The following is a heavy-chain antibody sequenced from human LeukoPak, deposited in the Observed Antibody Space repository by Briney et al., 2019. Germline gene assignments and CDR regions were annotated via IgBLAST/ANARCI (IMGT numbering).Heavy chain of an antibody. CDR2: IWYDGTNK. D-gene: IGHD5-24*01. CDR1: GFTFSSYG. V-gene: IGHV3-33*01. Sequence: PGGSPRLSCAASGFTFSSYGMHWVRQVPGKGLEWVALIWYDGTNKDYVDSVKGRFTISRDNSKNTVYLQMNSLRAEDTAVYYCARADDGYPDYWGQGTLVTVSS. CDR3: ARADDGYPDY. J-gene: IGHJ4*02.